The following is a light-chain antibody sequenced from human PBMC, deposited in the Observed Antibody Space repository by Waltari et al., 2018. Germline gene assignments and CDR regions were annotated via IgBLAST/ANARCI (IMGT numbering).Light chain of an antibody. CDR3: GTWDASLSVVV. V-gene: IGLV1-51*01. Sequence: QSVLTQPPSVSAATGQKVTISCPGSNPTIGNNYVSWYRQPPGTAPKLLIYDNNKRPSGIPDRVSGSKSGTSATLGITGLQTGDEADYYCGTWDASLSVVVFGGGTKLTVL. CDR1: NPTIGNNY. CDR2: DNN. J-gene: IGLJ2*01.